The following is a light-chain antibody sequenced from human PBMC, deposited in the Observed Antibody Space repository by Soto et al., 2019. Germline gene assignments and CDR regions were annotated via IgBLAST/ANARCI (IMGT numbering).Light chain of an antibody. CDR3: QQYDNWYT. CDR1: HNVNSN. CDR2: GAS. V-gene: IGKV3-15*01. J-gene: IGKJ2*01. Sequence: EVLMTQLPATLSVYSGERATLSCRASHNVNSNLAWYQQKVGQAPRLLIYGASTRATDVPARFSGSGSGTDFTLTIGSLQSEDSAVYYCQQYDNWYTFGPGTKLEIK.